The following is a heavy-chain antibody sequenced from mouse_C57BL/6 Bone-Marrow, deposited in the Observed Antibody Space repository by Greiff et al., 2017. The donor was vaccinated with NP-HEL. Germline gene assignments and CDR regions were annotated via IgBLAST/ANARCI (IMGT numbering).Heavy chain of an antibody. Sequence: VQLVESGAELVRPGASVTLSCKASGYTFTDYEMHWVKQTPVHGLEWIGAIDPETGGTAYNQKFKGKAILTADKSSSTAYMELRSLTSEDSAVYYCTRITTDWGQGTSVTVSS. CDR1: GYTFTDYE. V-gene: IGHV1-15*01. CDR2: IDPETGGT. D-gene: IGHD1-1*01. CDR3: TRITTD. J-gene: IGHJ4*01.